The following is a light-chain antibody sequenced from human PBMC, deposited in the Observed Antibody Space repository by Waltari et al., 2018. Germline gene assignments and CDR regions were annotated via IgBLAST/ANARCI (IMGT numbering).Light chain of an antibody. CDR1: QDLRNY. Sequence: DIQMTQSPSSMSASVGDRVSITCQASQDLRNYLSWYQQKPGKAPKLLIYDASNLETGVPSRFSGSASGTDFTFTISSLQPEDIATYYCQQYKDLPRTFGQGTKVEFK. CDR3: QQYKDLPRT. CDR2: DAS. V-gene: IGKV1-33*01. J-gene: IGKJ1*01.